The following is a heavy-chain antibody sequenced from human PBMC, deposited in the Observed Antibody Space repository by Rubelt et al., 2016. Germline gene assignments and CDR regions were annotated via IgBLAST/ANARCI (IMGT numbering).Heavy chain of an antibody. CDR3: ATDISSGWYYFDY. J-gene: IGHJ4*02. CDR2: FDPEDGET. Sequence: QVQLVQSGAEVKKPGASVKVSCKVSGYTLTELSMHWVRQAPGKGLEWMGGFDPEDGETIYAQKVQGRVTMTEETSTDTAYMELSSLRSEDTAVYYCATDISSGWYYFDYWGQGTLVTVSS. V-gene: IGHV1-24*01. CDR1: GYTLTELS. D-gene: IGHD6-19*01.